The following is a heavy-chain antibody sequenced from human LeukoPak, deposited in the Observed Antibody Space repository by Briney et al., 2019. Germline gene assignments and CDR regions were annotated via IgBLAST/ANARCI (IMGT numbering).Heavy chain of an antibody. Sequence: SETLSLTCSVSGGSISSYYWSWIRQPPGKGLEWIGYIYYSRTTNYNPSLKSRVTISVDTSKNQFSLKLTSVTAADTAVYYCARGYCSGGSCYPASSFDYWAREPWSPSPQ. CDR2: IYYSRTT. CDR1: GGSISSYY. V-gene: IGHV4-59*01. J-gene: IGHJ4*02. CDR3: ARGYCSGGSCYPASSFDY. D-gene: IGHD2-15*01.